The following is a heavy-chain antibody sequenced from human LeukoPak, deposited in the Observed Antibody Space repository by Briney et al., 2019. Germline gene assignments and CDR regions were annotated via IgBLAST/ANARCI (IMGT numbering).Heavy chain of an antibody. CDR3: ARDLGQYYDTSDNWFDP. V-gene: IGHV3-74*01. Sequence: GGSLRLSCAASGFTFSNYWMHWVRQAPGKGLVWVSRINSDGINTSYADSVKGRFTISRDNAKSTLNLQMNSLRAEDTAVYYCARDLGQYYDTSDNWFDPWGQGTLVTVSS. D-gene: IGHD3-22*01. CDR1: GFTFSNYW. J-gene: IGHJ5*02. CDR2: INSDGINT.